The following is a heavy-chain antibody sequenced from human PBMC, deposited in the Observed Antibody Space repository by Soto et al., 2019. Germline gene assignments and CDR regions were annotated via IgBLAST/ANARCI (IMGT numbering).Heavy chain of an antibody. CDR2: INPSGGST. J-gene: IGHJ5*02. D-gene: IGHD2-15*01. V-gene: IGHV1-46*03. CDR3: TRDLGFCSGGRCYSSKFDP. Sequence: QVQLVQSGAEVKKPGASVKVSCKASGYTFTSYNMHWVQQAPGQGLEWMGIINPSGGSTSYAQKFQGRVTMTRDTSTSTVYMELSSLRSEDTAVYYCTRDLGFCSGGRCYSSKFDPWGQGTLVTVSS. CDR1: GYTFTSYN.